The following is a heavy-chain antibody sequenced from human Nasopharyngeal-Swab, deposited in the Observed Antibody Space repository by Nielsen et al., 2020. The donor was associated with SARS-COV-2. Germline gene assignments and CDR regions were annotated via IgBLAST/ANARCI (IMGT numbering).Heavy chain of an antibody. CDR1: GGSFSGYY. V-gene: IGHV4-34*01. CDR3: ARGRAFHRDIVVVVAAKSPFDY. CDR2: INHSGST. Sequence: SETLSLTCAVYGGSFSGYYWSWIRQPPGKGLEWIGEINHSGSTSYNPSLKSRVTISVDTSKNQFSLKLSSVTAADTAVYYCARGRAFHRDIVVVVAAKSPFDYWGQGTLVTVSS. D-gene: IGHD2-15*01. J-gene: IGHJ4*02.